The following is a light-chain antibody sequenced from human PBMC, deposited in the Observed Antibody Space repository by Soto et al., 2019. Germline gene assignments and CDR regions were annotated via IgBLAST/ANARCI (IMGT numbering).Light chain of an antibody. Sequence: DIQMTQSPSTLSAYIGDRVTITCRASQTISSWLAWYQQKPGKAPKLLIYKASSLESGVPSRFSGSGSGTEFTLTISSLQPDDFATYYCQQYNSYSTFGQGTRLE. J-gene: IGKJ5*01. CDR3: QQYNSYST. CDR1: QTISSW. CDR2: KAS. V-gene: IGKV1-5*03.